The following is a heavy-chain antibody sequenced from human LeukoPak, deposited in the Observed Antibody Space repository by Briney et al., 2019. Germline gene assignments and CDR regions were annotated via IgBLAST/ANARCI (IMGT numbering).Heavy chain of an antibody. J-gene: IGHJ4*02. Sequence: ASANVSCTASGSTFTSYYMHWVRQAPGQGLEWTGIINPSGGSTSYAQKFQGRVTMTRDTSTSTVYMELSSLRSEDTAVYYCARGSSGWYSVAYWGQGTLVTVSS. CDR3: ARGSSGWYSVAY. CDR1: GSTFTSYY. D-gene: IGHD6-19*01. V-gene: IGHV1-46*01. CDR2: INPSGGST.